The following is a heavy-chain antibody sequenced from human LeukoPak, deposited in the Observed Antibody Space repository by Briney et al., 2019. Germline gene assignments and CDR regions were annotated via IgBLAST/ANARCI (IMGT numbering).Heavy chain of an antibody. CDR3: ASRYYYDSSGYVG. J-gene: IGHJ4*02. V-gene: IGHV4-59*01. Sequence: SETLSLTCTVPGGSISSYYWSWIRQPPGKGLEWIGYIYYSGSTNYNPSLKSRVTISVDTSKNQFSLKLSSVTAADTAVYYCASRYYYDSSGYVGWGQGTLVTVSS. CDR2: IYYSGST. D-gene: IGHD3-22*01. CDR1: GGSISSYY.